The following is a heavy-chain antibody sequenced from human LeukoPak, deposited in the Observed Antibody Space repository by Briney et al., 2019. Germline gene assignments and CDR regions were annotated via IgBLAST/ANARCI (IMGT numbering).Heavy chain of an antibody. D-gene: IGHD2-8*01. CDR2: INPSGGST. CDR3: ARDLSGNKYGYFDY. Sequence: ASVKVSCKASGYTFASYYMHWVRQAPGRGLEWMGIINPSGGSTTYAQKLQGRVTMTRDTSTSTVYMELSSLRSEDTAVYYCARDLSGNKYGYFDYWGQETLVTVSS. CDR1: GYTFASYY. V-gene: IGHV1-46*01. J-gene: IGHJ4*02.